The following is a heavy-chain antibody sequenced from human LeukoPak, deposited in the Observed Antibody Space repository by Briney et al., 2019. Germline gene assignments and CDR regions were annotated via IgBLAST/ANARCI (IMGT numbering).Heavy chain of an antibody. CDR3: ARSRGGYCSSTSCSRFDY. CDR2: IYYSGST. Sequence: SETLSLTCTVSGGSISSYYWSWIRQPPGKGLEWIGYIYYSGSTYYNPSLKSRVTISVDTSKNQFSLKLSSVTAADTAVYYCARSRGGYCSSTSCSRFDYWGQGTLVTVSS. J-gene: IGHJ4*02. CDR1: GGSISSYY. D-gene: IGHD2-2*01. V-gene: IGHV4-59*06.